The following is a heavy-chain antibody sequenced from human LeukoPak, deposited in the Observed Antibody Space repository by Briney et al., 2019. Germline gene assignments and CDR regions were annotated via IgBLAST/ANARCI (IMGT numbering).Heavy chain of an antibody. D-gene: IGHD3-10*01. Sequence: SETLSLTCTVSGGSISSYYWSWIRQPAGKGLEWIGSIYYSGSTYYNPSLKSRVTISVDTSKNQFSLKLSSVTAADTAVYYCVGSATAPYYFDYWGQGTLVTVSS. V-gene: IGHV4-59*05. CDR1: GGSISSYY. CDR2: IYYSGST. CDR3: VGSATAPYYFDY. J-gene: IGHJ4*02.